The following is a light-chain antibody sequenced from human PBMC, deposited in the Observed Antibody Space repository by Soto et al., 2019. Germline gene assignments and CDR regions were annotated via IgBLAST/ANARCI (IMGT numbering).Light chain of an antibody. Sequence: DIQMTQSPSTLSASVGDIVTITCRASQSISSWLAWYQQKPGKAPKLLIYKASSLESGVPSRFSGSGSGKEFTLTISSLQPDDFATYYCQQYNSLLNFGGGTKVDIK. CDR2: KAS. CDR1: QSISSW. V-gene: IGKV1-5*03. CDR3: QQYNSLLN. J-gene: IGKJ4*01.